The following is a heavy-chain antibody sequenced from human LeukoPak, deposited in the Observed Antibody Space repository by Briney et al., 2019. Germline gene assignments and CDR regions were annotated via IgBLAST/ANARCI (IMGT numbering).Heavy chain of an antibody. CDR2: ISGSGGST. Sequence: GGSLRLSCAASGFTFSSYAMSWVRQPPGKGLEWVSAISGSGGSTYYADSVKGRFTISRDNSKNTLYLQMNSLRAEDTAVYYCAKDAYDILTGYFPPNWFDPWGQGTLVTVSS. D-gene: IGHD3-9*01. V-gene: IGHV3-23*01. CDR1: GFTFSSYA. J-gene: IGHJ5*02. CDR3: AKDAYDILTGYFPPNWFDP.